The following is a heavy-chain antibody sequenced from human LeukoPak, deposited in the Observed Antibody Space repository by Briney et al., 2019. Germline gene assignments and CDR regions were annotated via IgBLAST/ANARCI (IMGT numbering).Heavy chain of an antibody. CDR2: ISSSSSYI. V-gene: IGHV3-21*01. CDR3: ARDLTIFGVVIVDYGMDV. CDR1: GFTFSSYS. D-gene: IGHD3-3*01. J-gene: IGHJ6*02. Sequence: PGGSLRLSCAASGFTFSSYSMNWVRQAPGKGLEWVSSISSSSSYIYYADSVKGRFTISRDNAKNSLYLQMNSLRAEDTAVYYCARDLTIFGVVIVDYGMDVWGQGTTVTVSS.